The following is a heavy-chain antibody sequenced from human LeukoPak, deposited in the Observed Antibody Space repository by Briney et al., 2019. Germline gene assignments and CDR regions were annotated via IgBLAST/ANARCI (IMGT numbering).Heavy chain of an antibody. Sequence: KPSETLSLTCSVSGASINSYYWNWIRQSPGKGLEWLGNIHYRGTTNYNPSLKSRVTISVDTSKNQFSLKLSSVTAADTAVYYCAREFPRSGMDVWGQGTTVTVSS. CDR2: IHYRGTT. CDR3: AREFPRSGMDV. J-gene: IGHJ6*02. CDR1: GASINSYY. V-gene: IGHV4-59*12.